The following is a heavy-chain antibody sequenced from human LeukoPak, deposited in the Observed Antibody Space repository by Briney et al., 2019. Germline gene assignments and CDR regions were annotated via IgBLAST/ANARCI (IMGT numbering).Heavy chain of an antibody. J-gene: IGHJ6*03. CDR2: IYQDGSTT. CDR1: GFTSSSLW. CDR3: TKDRQGPNQYHMDV. V-gene: IGHV3-7*01. Sequence: PRRSMSPSSAPSGFTSSSLWMSWDRQAQGGGTEWVANIYQDGSTTYYVASVKGRFTISRDNAKNSLSLQMSSLRAEDTALYYGTKDRQGPNQYHMDVWGKGTTVTVSS.